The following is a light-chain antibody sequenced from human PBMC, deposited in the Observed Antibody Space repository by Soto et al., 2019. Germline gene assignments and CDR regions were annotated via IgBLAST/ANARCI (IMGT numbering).Light chain of an antibody. Sequence: EIVLTQPPATLSLSPGERATLSCRASQSVSSYLAWYQQKPGQAPRLLIYDASNRATGIPARFSGSGSGTDFTLTISSLEPEDFAVYYCQQYNDWLALSFGGGTKVEIK. CDR3: QQYNDWLALS. V-gene: IGKV3-11*01. J-gene: IGKJ4*01. CDR1: QSVSSY. CDR2: DAS.